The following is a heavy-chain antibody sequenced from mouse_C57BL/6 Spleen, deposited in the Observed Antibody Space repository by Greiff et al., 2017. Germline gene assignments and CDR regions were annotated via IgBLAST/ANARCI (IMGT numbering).Heavy chain of an antibody. CDR2: IYPSDSET. D-gene: IGHD1-1*01. CDR1: GYTFTSYW. Sequence: QVQLQQPGAELVRPGSSVKLSCKASGYTFTSYWMDWVKQRPGQGLEWIGNIYPSDSETHYNQKFKDKATLTVDKSASTAYMQLSSLTTEDSAVYYGARDYYYGSSSHWYFDVWGTGTTVTVSS. J-gene: IGHJ1*03. V-gene: IGHV1-61*01. CDR3: ARDYYYGSSSHWYFDV.